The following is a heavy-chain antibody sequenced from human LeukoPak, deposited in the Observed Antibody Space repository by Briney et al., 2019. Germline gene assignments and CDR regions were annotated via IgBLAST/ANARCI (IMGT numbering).Heavy chain of an antibody. J-gene: IGHJ4*02. CDR3: ARADTAMVPFDY. CDR1: GGSISSGDYY. V-gene: IGHV4-30-4*01. Sequence: SETLSLTCTVSGGSISSGDYYWSWIRQPPGKGPEWIGYIYYSGSTYYNPSLKSRVTISVDTSKNQFSLKLSSVTAADTAVYYCARADTAMVPFDYWGQGTLVTVSS. CDR2: IYYSGST. D-gene: IGHD5-18*01.